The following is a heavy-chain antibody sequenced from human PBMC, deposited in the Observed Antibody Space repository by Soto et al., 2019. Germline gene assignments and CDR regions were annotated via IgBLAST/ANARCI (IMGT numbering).Heavy chain of an antibody. V-gene: IGHV3-21*06. CDR3: ARDGLTFGGD. D-gene: IGHD3-16*01. J-gene: IGHJ4*02. CDR1: GFTFGSFT. CDR2: ISSSSAYI. Sequence: EVHLVEAGGGLVKPGASLTLSCAASGFTFGSFTLNWVRQAPGKGLEWVSSISSSSAYIYYAESVKGRFTISRDNARSTLYLQMTSLRLDDTAVYFCARDGLTFGGDWGQGTLVAVSS.